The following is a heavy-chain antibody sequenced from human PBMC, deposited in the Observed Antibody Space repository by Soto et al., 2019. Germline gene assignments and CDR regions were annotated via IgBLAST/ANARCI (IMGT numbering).Heavy chain of an antibody. CDR2: ISYDGSNK. V-gene: IGHV3-30*18. CDR3: AKEAVVVTAIPYYYGMDV. J-gene: IGHJ6*02. Sequence: QVQLVESGGGVVQPGRSLRLSCAASGFTFSSYGMHWVRQAPGKGLEWVAVISYDGSNKYYADSVKGRFTISRDNSKKTLELEMDSLRGGDTGVYYCAKEAVVVTAIPYYYGMDVWGQGTTVTVSS. D-gene: IGHD2-21*02. CDR1: GFTFSSYG.